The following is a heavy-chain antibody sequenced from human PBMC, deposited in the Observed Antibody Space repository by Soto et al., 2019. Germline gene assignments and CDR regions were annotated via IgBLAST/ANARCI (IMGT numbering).Heavy chain of an antibody. V-gene: IGHV1-69*06. D-gene: IGHD3-22*01. J-gene: IGHJ4*02. CDR1: GGTFSSYA. CDR3: AKDRDYYDSSGSLAPIFDY. CDR2: IIPIFGTA. Sequence: ASVKVSCKASGGTFSSYAISWVRQAPGQGLEWMGGIIPIFGTANYAQKFQGRVTITADKSTSTAYMELSSLRAEDTAVYYCAKDRDYYDSSGSLAPIFDYWGQGTLVTVSS.